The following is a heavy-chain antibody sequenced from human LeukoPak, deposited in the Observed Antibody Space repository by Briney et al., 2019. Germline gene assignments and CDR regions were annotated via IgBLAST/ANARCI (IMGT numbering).Heavy chain of an antibody. Sequence: ASVKVSCKASGYTFTSYAIHWVRQAPGQRLEWMGWISAGNGNTKYSRNFQGRVTFISNTSATTAFMELSSLRSEDAAVYYCARDSGSGSNDYWGQGTLVTVSS. CDR3: ARDSGSGSNDY. J-gene: IGHJ4*02. CDR2: ISAGNGNT. D-gene: IGHD1-26*01. V-gene: IGHV1-3*01. CDR1: GYTFTSYA.